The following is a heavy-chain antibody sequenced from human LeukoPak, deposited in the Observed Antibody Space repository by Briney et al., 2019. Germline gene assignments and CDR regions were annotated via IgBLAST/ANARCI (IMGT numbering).Heavy chain of an antibody. J-gene: IGHJ4*02. CDR1: GFTFTNYA. CDR2: LTGDGGT. D-gene: IGHD1-20*01. Sequence: TGGSLRLSCAASGFTFTNYAMGWVRQAPGKGLEWVSVLTGDGGTYYADSVKGRFTNSRDDSKNTLFLQMNSLRAEDTAVYFCAKVKWKLIGYFDYWGQGTLVTVSS. CDR3: AKVKWKLIGYFDY. V-gene: IGHV3-23*01.